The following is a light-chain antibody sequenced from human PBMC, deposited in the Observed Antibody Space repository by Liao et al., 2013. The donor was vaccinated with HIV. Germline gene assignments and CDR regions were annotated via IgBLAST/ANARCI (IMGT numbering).Light chain of an antibody. CDR3: QAWDSSTEHVV. V-gene: IGLV3-1*01. CDR2: QDT. Sequence: SYELTQPPSVSVSPGQTASITCSGDKLGDKFASWYQQKPGQSPVVVIYQDTKRPSGIPERFSGSNSGNTATLTISGTQTMDEADYYCQAWDSSTEHVVFGGGTKLTVL. J-gene: IGLJ2*01. CDR1: KLGDKF.